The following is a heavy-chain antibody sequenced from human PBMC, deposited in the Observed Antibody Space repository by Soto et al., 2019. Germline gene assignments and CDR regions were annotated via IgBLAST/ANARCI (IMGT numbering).Heavy chain of an antibody. V-gene: IGHV4-4*02. J-gene: IGHJ6*02. D-gene: IGHD3-3*01. CDR3: ARTSVCDSWSGYSPMTYYYYGMDV. Sequence: PSETLSLTCAVSGGSISSSNWWSWVRQPPGKGLEWIGEIYHSGSTNYNPSLKSRVTISVDKSKNQFSLKLSSVTAADTAVYYCARTSVCDSWSGYSPMTYYYYGMDVWGQGTTVTVSS. CDR1: GGSISSSNW. CDR2: IYHSGST.